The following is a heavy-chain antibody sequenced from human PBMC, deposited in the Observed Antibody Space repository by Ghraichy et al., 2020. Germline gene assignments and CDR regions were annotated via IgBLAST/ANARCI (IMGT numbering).Heavy chain of an antibody. D-gene: IGHD3-10*01. CDR2: ISSSSSYI. Sequence: GESLNISCAASGFTFSSYSMNWVRQAPGKGLEWVSSISSSSSYIYYADSVKGRFTISRDNAKNSLYLQMNSLRAEDTAVYYCARVLFDAFDIWGQGTMVTVSS. CDR3: ARVLFDAFDI. V-gene: IGHV3-21*01. CDR1: GFTFSSYS. J-gene: IGHJ3*02.